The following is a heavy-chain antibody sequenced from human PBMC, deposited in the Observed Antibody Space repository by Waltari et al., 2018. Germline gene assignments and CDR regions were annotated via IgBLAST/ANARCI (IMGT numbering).Heavy chain of an antibody. V-gene: IGHV3-33*01. J-gene: IGHJ4*02. CDR3: ARGALAGRFFDF. CDR2: VWYDGINK. D-gene: IGHD1-1*01. Sequence: QGLLVESGGRVVQPGRSLRLSCAASGLTFNRYVMQWVRQAPGKGLEWVAVVWYDGINKYYADSVKGRFTISRDNSENTLYLQMNSLRVDDTATYYCARGALAGRFFDFWGQGTLVTVSS. CDR1: GLTFNRYV.